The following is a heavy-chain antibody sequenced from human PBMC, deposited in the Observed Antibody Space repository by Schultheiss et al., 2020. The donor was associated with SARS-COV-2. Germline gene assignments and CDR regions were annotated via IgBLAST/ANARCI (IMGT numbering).Heavy chain of an antibody. CDR2: IIPILGIA. D-gene: IGHD4-23*01. Sequence: SVKVSCKASGGTFSSYAISWVRQAPGQGLEWMGRIIPILGIANYAQKFKGRVTITADKSTSTAYMELSSLRSEDTAVYYCAREVNSESIHHEYYFDYWGQGTLVTVSS. CDR3: AREVNSESIHHEYYFDY. CDR1: GGTFSSYA. V-gene: IGHV1-69*04. J-gene: IGHJ4*02.